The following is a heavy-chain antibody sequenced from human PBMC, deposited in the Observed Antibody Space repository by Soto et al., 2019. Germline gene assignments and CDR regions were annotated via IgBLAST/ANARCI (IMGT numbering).Heavy chain of an antibody. Sequence: LRLSCAASGFTFSSYAMHWVRQAPGKGLEWVAVISYDGSNKYYADSVKGRFTISRDNSKNTLYLQMNSLRAEDTAVYYCARATYDSSPASFQHWGQGTLVTVSS. V-gene: IGHV3-30-3*01. CDR3: ARATYDSSPASFQH. J-gene: IGHJ1*01. D-gene: IGHD3-22*01. CDR2: ISYDGSNK. CDR1: GFTFSSYA.